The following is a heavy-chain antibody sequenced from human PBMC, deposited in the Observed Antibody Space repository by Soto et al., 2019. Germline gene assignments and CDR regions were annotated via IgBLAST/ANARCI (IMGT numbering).Heavy chain of an antibody. J-gene: IGHJ6*03. CDR1: GYTFTSYC. Sequence: ASVKVSCKASGYTFTSYCISWVRQAPGQGLEWMGWISAYNGNTNYAQKLQGRVTMTTDTSTSTAYMELRSLRSDDTAVYYCARGASPPPYYYYYYMDVWGKGTTVTVSS. CDR2: ISAYNGNT. V-gene: IGHV1-18*01. CDR3: ARGASPPPYYYYYYMDV.